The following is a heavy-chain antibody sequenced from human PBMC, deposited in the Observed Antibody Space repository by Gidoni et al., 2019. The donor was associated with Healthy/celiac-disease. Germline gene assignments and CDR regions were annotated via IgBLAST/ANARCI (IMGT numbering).Heavy chain of an antibody. CDR3: ANPLWVARPDPYYYYYGMDV. Sequence: DVQLLESGGGLVQPGGSLRLSVAASGFPFSRQAIIWVRRAPGKGLEWVSAISGSGGSTYYADSVKGRFTISRDNSKNTLYLQMNSLRAEDTAVYYCANPLWVARPDPYYYYYGMDVWGQGTTVTVSS. D-gene: IGHD6-6*01. J-gene: IGHJ6*02. V-gene: IGHV3-23*01. CDR1: GFPFSRQA. CDR2: ISGSGGST.